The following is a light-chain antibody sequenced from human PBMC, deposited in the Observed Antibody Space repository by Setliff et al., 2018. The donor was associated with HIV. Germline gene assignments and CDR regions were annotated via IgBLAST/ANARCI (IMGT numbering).Light chain of an antibody. CDR2: SFT. V-gene: IGLV1-40*01. CDR3: QSYDSSLSGYV. Sequence: QAVVTQPPSASGAPGQRVTISCTGSSSNIGAGFDVHWYQQFPGTAPKLLIYSFTNRPSGVPDRFSGSKSGTSASLAIAGLQAEDEADYYCQSYDSSLSGYVFGTGTKVTVL. J-gene: IGLJ1*01. CDR1: SSNIGAGFD.